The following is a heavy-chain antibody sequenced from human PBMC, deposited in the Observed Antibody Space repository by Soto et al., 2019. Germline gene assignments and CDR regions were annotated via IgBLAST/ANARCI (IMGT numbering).Heavy chain of an antibody. V-gene: IGHV1-18*01. CDR1: GYTFTSYG. Sequence: GASVKVSCKASGYTFTSYGISWVRQAPGQGLEWMGWISAYNGNTNYAQKLQGRVTMTTDTSTSTAYMGLRNLRSDDTAVYYCARVAGAVASTYYYYGMDVWGQGTTVTVSS. D-gene: IGHD6-19*01. CDR3: ARVAGAVASTYYYYGMDV. J-gene: IGHJ6*02. CDR2: ISAYNGNT.